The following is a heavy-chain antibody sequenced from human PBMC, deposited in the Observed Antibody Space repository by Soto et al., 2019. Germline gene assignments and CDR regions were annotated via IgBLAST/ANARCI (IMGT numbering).Heavy chain of an antibody. CDR2: IYHSGST. J-gene: IGHJ4*03. V-gene: IGHV4-61*05. Sequence: SETLSLTCTVSGGSISSGDYYWSWIRQPPGKGLEWIGYIYHSGSTNYNPSLKSRVTISVDKSKNQFSLKLSSVTAADTAVYYCARMVDTAMVTNDYWGQGTPVTVSS. D-gene: IGHD5-18*01. CDR1: GGSISSGDYY. CDR3: ARMVDTAMVTNDY.